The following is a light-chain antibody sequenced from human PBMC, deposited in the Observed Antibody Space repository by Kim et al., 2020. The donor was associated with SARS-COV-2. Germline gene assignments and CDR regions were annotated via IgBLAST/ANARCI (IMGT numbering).Light chain of an antibody. J-gene: IGLJ2*01. CDR1: SSNIGANYG. V-gene: IGLV1-40*01. CDR2: ANF. CDR3: QSYDSSLSGVV. Sequence: RVTNACAGSSSNIGANYGVHWYQQLPGTAPKLLIYANFNRPSGVPDRFSGSKSGTSASLAITGLQAEDEADYYCQSYDSSLSGVVFGGGTQLTVL.